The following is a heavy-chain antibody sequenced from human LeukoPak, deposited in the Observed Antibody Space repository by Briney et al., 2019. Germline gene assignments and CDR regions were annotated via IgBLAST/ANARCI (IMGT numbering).Heavy chain of an antibody. CDR3: AKQRTSKGVARSYFDY. V-gene: IGHV3-23*01. D-gene: IGHD1-1*01. Sequence: GGSLRLSCAASGFTFSSYAMSWVRQAPGKGLERVSAISGSGGSTYYADSVKGRFTISRDNSKNTLYLQMNSLRAEDTAVYYCAKQRTSKGVARSYFDYWGQGTLVTVSS. J-gene: IGHJ4*02. CDR2: ISGSGGST. CDR1: GFTFSSYA.